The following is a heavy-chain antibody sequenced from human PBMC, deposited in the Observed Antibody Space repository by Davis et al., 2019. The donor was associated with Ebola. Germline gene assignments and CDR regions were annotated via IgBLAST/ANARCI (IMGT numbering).Heavy chain of an antibody. Sequence: GSLRLSCTVSGGSISSSNWWSWVRQPPGKGLEWIGEIYHSGSTNYNPSLKSRVTISVDKSKNQFSLKLSSVTAADTAVYYCARDLGHYYYYGMDVWGQGTTVTVSS. CDR1: GGSISSSNW. J-gene: IGHJ6*02. CDR2: IYHSGST. V-gene: IGHV4-4*02. CDR3: ARDLGHYYYYGMDV.